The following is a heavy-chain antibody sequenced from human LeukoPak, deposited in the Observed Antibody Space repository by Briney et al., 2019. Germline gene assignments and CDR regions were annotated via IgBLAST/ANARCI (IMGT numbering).Heavy chain of an antibody. Sequence: SETLSLTCTVSGDSISGYYWSWIRQPPGKGLEWIGYIYDIGNTNYNPSLKSRVTISVDTSKNRFSLNLSSVTASDTAVYYCAREYSNWFDPWGQGTLVTVSS. CDR3: AREYSNWFDP. J-gene: IGHJ5*02. CDR1: GDSISGYY. V-gene: IGHV4-59*01. CDR2: IYDIGNT. D-gene: IGHD2-15*01.